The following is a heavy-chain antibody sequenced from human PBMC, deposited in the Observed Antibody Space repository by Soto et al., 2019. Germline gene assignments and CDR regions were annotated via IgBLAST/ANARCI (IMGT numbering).Heavy chain of an antibody. D-gene: IGHD3-16*02. CDR2: ISDTGRTI. CDR1: GGYFRGSS. V-gene: IGHV3-11*01. Sequence: LRLAWVSAGGYFRGSSMNWIRQAPLNGLEWISYISDTGRTIHYADSVKGRFVISRDNSRDSLYLQMNDLRADDTAIYYCAGFKEGKIVGLRWLDPWGQGTRVTVSS. J-gene: IGHJ5*02. CDR3: AGFKEGKIVGLRWLDP.